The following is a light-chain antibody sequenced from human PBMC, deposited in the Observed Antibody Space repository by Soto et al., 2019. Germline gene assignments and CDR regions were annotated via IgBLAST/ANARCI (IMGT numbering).Light chain of an antibody. CDR3: QQRSNWPPLIV. J-gene: IGKJ5*01. CDR1: QSVSSY. CDR2: DAS. V-gene: IGKV3-11*01. Sequence: EIVLTQSPATLSLSPGERATLSCRASQSVSSYLAWYQQKPGQAPRLLIYDASNRATGIPARFSGSGSGTDFTLTISSLEPEDFAVYYCQQRSNWPPLIVFGQGTRLEI.